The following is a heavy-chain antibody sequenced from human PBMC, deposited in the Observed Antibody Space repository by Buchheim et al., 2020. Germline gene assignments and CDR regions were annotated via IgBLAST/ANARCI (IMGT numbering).Heavy chain of an antibody. V-gene: IGHV3-74*01. Sequence: EVQLVESGGGLVQPGGSLRLSCAASGFTFSSYWMHWVRQAPGKGLVWVSRISGDVSYTNYADSVKGRFTISRDNAMNTLYLQMNSLRADVIYCYGCQRDLHFWGQGTL. CDR2: ISGDVSYT. D-gene: IGHD3-22*01. J-gene: IGHJ4*02. CDR1: GFTFSSYW. CDR3: QRDLHF.